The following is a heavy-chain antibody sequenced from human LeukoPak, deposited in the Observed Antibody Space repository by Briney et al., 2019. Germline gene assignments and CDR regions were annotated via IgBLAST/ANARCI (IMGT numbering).Heavy chain of an antibody. J-gene: IGHJ4*02. CDR1: GFPFSTHS. V-gene: IGHV3-21*04. D-gene: IGHD3-22*01. Sequence: GGSLRLSCAASGFPFSTHSLNWVRQAPGKGLEWVSSISAGGDFVYYGDSVKGRFTMSRDNAKNSLYLQMNSLRAEDTAVYYCARSVSYYDSSGYDYWGQGTLVTVSS. CDR3: ARSVSYYDSSGYDY. CDR2: ISAGGDFV.